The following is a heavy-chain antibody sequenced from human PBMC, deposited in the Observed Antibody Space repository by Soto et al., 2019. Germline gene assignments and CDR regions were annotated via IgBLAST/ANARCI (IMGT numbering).Heavy chain of an antibody. CDR2: ISYDGSNT. J-gene: IGHJ4*02. D-gene: IGHD1-26*01. V-gene: IGHV3-30*18. Sequence: QVQLVESGGGVVQPGRSLRLSCAASGFTFSSYGMHWVRQAPGKGLEWVAIISYDGSNTYYADSVKGRFTISRDNSKNPLYLQINSLRAEDTSVYYCAKEGGLSGSYYISSSYYFDYWGPGTLVTVSS. CDR1: GFTFSSYG. CDR3: AKEGGLSGSYYISSSYYFDY.